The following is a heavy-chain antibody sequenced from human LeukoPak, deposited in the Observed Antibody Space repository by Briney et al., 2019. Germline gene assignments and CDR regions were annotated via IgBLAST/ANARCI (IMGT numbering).Heavy chain of an antibody. J-gene: IGHJ4*02. CDR3: ASLASEWELPEVGY. CDR1: GFTFSSYA. D-gene: IGHD1-26*01. CDR2: ISPSSTLI. V-gene: IGHV3-48*01. Sequence: PGGSLRLSCAASGFTFSSYAMNWVRQAPGTGLEWVSYISPSSTLIYYADSVKGRFTISRDNAKKSLFLQMNSLRAEDTAVYYCASLASEWELPEVGYWGPGTLVTASS.